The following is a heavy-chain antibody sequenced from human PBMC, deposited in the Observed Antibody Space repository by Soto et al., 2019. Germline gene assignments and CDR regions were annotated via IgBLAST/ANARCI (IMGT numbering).Heavy chain of an antibody. CDR1: GYSFTSYW. Sequence: GESLKISCKGSGYSFTSYWIGWVRQMPGKGLEWMGIIYPGDSDTRYSPSFQGQVTISADKSISTAYLQWSSLKASDTAMYYCARQEVGWSNWYYFDYWGQGTLVTVSS. J-gene: IGHJ4*02. D-gene: IGHD1-20*01. CDR2: IYPGDSDT. V-gene: IGHV5-51*01. CDR3: ARQEVGWSNWYYFDY.